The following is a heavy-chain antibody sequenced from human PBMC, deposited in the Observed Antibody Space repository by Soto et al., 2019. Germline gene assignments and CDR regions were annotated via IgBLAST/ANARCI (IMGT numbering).Heavy chain of an antibody. V-gene: IGHV3-53*02. CDR1: GLTVSRSL. Sequence: DVQLVETGGDLIQPGGSLKLSCSVSGLTVSRSLLSWVRQAPGKGLEWISVIYSGGATYYAASVKGRFSISRDTSENRLYLQMSRLRADDTAVYYCASRAPYCSTTTCFDHWGQGALVTVSS. J-gene: IGHJ4*01. CDR3: ASRAPYCSTTTCFDH. D-gene: IGHD2-2*01. CDR2: IYSGGAT.